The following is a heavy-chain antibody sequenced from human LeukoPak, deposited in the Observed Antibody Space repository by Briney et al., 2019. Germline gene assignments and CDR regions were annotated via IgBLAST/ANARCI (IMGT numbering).Heavy chain of an antibody. D-gene: IGHD6-19*01. V-gene: IGHV4-61*02. J-gene: IGHJ5*02. CDR2: IYTSGIT. Sequence: LTCTVSGGSISSGSYYWSWIRQPAGKGLEWIGRIYTSGITNYNPSLKRRVTISVDTSKNQFSLKLSSVTAADTAVYYCAREMRQWLSPIDPWGQGTLVTVSS. CDR1: GGSISSGSYY. CDR3: AREMRQWLSPIDP.